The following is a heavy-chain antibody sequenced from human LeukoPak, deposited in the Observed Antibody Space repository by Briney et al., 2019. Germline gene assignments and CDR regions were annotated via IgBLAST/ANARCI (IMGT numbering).Heavy chain of an antibody. CDR1: GFTFSSYS. J-gene: IGHJ4*02. V-gene: IGHV3-21*01. CDR2: ISSSSSYI. Sequence: GGTLRLSCAASGFTFSSYSMNWVRQAPGKGLEWVSSISSSSSYIYYADSVKGRFTISRDNAKNSLYLQMNSLRAEDTAVYYCARGAYYYDSSGYYDWGQGTLVTVSS. D-gene: IGHD3-22*01. CDR3: ARGAYYYDSSGYYD.